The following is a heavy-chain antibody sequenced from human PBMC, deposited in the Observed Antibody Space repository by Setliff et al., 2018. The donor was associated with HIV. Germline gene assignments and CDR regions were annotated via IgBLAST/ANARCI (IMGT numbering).Heavy chain of an antibody. J-gene: IGHJ4*02. V-gene: IGHV1-24*01. CDR3: ATAFYDYAWGSYRYGYYFDY. Sequence: RASVKVSCKVSGYTLTELSRHWVRQAPGKGLEWMGGFDPEDGETIYAQKFQGRVTMTEDTSTDTAYMELSSLRSEDTAVYYCATAFYDYAWGSYRYGYYFDYWGQGTLVTVSS. D-gene: IGHD3-16*02. CDR1: GYTLTELS. CDR2: FDPEDGET.